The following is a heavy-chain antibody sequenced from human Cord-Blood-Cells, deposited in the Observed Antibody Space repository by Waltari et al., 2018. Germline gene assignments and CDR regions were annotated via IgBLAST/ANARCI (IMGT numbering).Heavy chain of an antibody. J-gene: IGHJ4*02. CDR1: GGSFSGYY. V-gene: IGHV4-34*01. CDR3: ARQYSRSFDY. D-gene: IGHD6-13*01. CDR2: INQEGIP. Sequence: QVQLQQWGAGLLKPSETLSLTCAVYGGSFSGYYWSWIRPPPGKGLEWIGEINQEGIPNHNPPLKSRGTISVDTSKNQLSLKLDSGTAAETAVDYCARQYSRSFDYWGQGTLVTVSS.